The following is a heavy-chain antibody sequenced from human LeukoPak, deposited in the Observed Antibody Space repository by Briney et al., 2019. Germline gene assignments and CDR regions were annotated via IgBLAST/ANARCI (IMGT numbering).Heavy chain of an antibody. V-gene: IGHV4-4*02. CDR3: ATFSTVVASPYDAFDI. J-gene: IGHJ3*02. CDR1: GDSITSINW. Sequence: SETLSLTCAVSGDSITSINWWNWVRQPPGKGLEWIGETHHGGSTNYNPFLKSRLTISVDKSKNQFSLKLSSVTAADTAMYYCATFSTVVASPYDAFDIWGQGTMVTVSS. CDR2: THHGGST. D-gene: IGHD2/OR15-2a*01.